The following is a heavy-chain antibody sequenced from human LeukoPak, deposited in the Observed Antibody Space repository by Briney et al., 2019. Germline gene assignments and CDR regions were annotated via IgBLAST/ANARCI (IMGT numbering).Heavy chain of an antibody. Sequence: GGSLRLSCAASGFTFSRYVMSWVRQAPGKGLEWVSSISSSYGTTYYADSVKGRFTISRDNSKNTVFLQMNSLRGEDPAEYYCAKDLSDATMVRSNYYFDYWGLGTLVTVSS. CDR1: GFTFSRYV. CDR2: ISSSYGTT. D-gene: IGHD5-18*01. CDR3: AKDLSDATMVRSNYYFDY. V-gene: IGHV3-23*01. J-gene: IGHJ4*02.